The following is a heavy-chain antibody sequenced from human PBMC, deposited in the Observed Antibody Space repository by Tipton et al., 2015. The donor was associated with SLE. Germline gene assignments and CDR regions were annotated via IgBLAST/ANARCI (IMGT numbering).Heavy chain of an antibody. V-gene: IGHV4-34*01. CDR3: ARARSEDDFWRDCVYYYFYMDV. Sequence: TLSLTCTVSGASLSSFFWAWIRQPPGKGLEWIGEINHSGNTNFNPSLGSRVTVSVDTSNNQFSLRLSSVIAADTAVYFCARARSEDDFWRDCVYYYFYMDVWGRGTTVTASS. CDR1: GASLSSFF. CDR2: INHSGNT. J-gene: IGHJ6*03. D-gene: IGHD3-3*01.